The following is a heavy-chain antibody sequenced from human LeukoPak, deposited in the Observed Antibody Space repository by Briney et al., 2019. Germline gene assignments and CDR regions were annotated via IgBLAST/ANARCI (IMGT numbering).Heavy chain of an antibody. CDR3: AMSRWFGELDFDY. CDR1: GYTFTGYY. J-gene: IGHJ4*02. CDR2: INPNSDGT. Sequence: ASVKVSCKASGYTFTGYYMHWVRQAPGQGLEWMGWINPNSDGTNYAQKFQGRVTMTRDTSISTAYMELSRLRSDDTAVYYCAMSRWFGELDFDYWGQGTLVTVSS. V-gene: IGHV1-2*02. D-gene: IGHD3-10*01.